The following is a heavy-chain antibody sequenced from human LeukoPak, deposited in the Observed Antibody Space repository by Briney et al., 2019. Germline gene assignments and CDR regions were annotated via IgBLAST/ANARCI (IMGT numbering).Heavy chain of an antibody. CDR2: ISAYNGNT. V-gene: IGHV1-18*01. D-gene: IGHD6-19*01. J-gene: IGHJ6*03. CDR3: ARGRRGKRGRYNYYYYYMDV. Sequence: ASVKVSCKASGYTFTSYGISWVRQAPGQGLEWMGWISAYNGNTNYAQKLQGRVTMTTDTSTSTAYMELRSLRSDDTAVYYCARGRRGKRGRYNYYYYYMDVWGKGTTVTISS. CDR1: GYTFTSYG.